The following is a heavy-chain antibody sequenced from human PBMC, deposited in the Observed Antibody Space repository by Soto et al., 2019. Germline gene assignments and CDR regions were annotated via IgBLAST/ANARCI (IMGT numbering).Heavy chain of an antibody. CDR3: ASPEIGGDPRQIYYYAMDF. Sequence: GASVKVSCKASGYTFTSYGIRWVRQAPGQGLEWMGWISAYSGNTNYAQKLQGRVTMTTDTSTSTAYMELRSLRSDDTAVYYCASPEIGGDPRQIYYYAMDFWGQGTTVTVSS. V-gene: IGHV1-18*01. J-gene: IGHJ6*02. D-gene: IGHD4-17*01. CDR1: GYTFTSYG. CDR2: ISAYSGNT.